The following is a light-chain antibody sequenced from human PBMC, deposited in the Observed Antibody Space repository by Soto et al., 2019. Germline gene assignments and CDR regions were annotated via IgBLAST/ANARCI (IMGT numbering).Light chain of an antibody. J-gene: IGLJ2*01. Sequence: QSALTQPASVSGSPGQSITISCTGTSSDVGDYNYVSWYQQHPGKAPKLMIYEVSRRLSGVSNRFSGSKSGYTASLTISGLQDEDEADYYCSSYISNSIVVFGGGTKVTVL. CDR2: EVS. V-gene: IGLV2-14*01. CDR1: SSDVGDYNY. CDR3: SSYISNSIVV.